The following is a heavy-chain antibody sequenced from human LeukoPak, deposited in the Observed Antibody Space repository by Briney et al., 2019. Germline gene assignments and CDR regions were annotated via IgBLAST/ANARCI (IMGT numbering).Heavy chain of an antibody. D-gene: IGHD2-2*01. CDR1: GFNFSIYG. V-gene: IGHV3-33*06. J-gene: IGHJ6*03. CDR3: AKTIVPAAPIYYYYMDV. CDR2: TWYDGTNK. Sequence: GGSLRLSCEASGFNFSIYGMHWVRQAPVNGLECVGVTWYDGTNKQYADSVKGRFTISRDNSKNTLYLLMNSMRAEDTAVYYCAKTIVPAAPIYYYYMDVWGNGTTLTVS.